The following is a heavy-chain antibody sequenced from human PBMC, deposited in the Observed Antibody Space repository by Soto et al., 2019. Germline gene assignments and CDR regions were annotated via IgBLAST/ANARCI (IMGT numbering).Heavy chain of an antibody. Sequence: GESLKISCKGSGYRFSSYWIGWVRQMPGKGLEWMGSIYSGDSDSRYSPSFQGQVTLSVDKSISTAYLQWSSLKASDTAIYYCARHGGYCISTYCYFYYVMDVWGQGTTVTVSS. CDR3: ARHGGYCISTYCYFYYVMDV. D-gene: IGHD2-2*01. CDR2: IYSGDSDS. J-gene: IGHJ6*02. V-gene: IGHV5-51*01. CDR1: GYRFSSYW.